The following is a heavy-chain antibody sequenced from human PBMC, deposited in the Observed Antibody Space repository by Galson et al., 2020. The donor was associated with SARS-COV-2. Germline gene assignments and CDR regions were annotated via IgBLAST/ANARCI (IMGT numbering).Heavy chain of an antibody. CDR1: GFTFSSYW. J-gene: IGHJ6*03. D-gene: IGHD1-26*01. Sequence: GESLKISCAASGFTFSSYWMSWVRQAPGKGLEWVANIKQDGSEKYYVDSVKGRFTISRDNAKNSLYLQMNSLRAEDTAVYYCASLVGDYYYYYMDVWGKGTTVTVSS. V-gene: IGHV3-7*01. CDR3: ASLVGDYYYYYMDV. CDR2: IKQDGSEK.